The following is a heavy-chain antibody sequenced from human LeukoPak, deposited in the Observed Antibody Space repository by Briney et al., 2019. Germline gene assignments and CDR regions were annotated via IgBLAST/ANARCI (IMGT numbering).Heavy chain of an antibody. CDR3: ARGRGYSSGWYFWY. D-gene: IGHD6-19*01. Sequence: GASVKVSCKASGYTFTGYYMHWVRQAPGQGLEWMGRINPNSGGTNYAQKFQGRATMTRDTSISTAYMELSRLRSDDTAVYYCARGRGYSSGWYFWYWGQGTLVTVSS. V-gene: IGHV1-2*06. CDR1: GYTFTGYY. CDR2: INPNSGGT. J-gene: IGHJ4*02.